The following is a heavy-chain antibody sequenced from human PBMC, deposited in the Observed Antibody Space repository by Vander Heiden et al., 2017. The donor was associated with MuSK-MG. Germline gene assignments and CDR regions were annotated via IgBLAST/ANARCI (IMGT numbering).Heavy chain of an antibody. J-gene: IGHJ2*01. CDR3: ARDYGIAARQTWYFDL. CDR1: GFTFDDYG. Sequence: EVQLVESGGGVVRPGGSLRLSCAASGFTFDDYGMSWVRQAPVKGLEWVSGINWNGGSTGYADSVKGRFTISRDNAKNSLYLQMNSLRAEDTALYYCARDYGIAARQTWYFDLWGRGTLVTVSS. V-gene: IGHV3-20*04. CDR2: INWNGGST. D-gene: IGHD6-6*01.